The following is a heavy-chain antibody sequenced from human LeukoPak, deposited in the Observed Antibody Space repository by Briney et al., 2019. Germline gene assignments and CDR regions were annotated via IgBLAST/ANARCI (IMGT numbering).Heavy chain of an antibody. Sequence: GGSLRLSCAASAFTVSSNYMSWVRQAPGKGLEWVSVIYSGGSTYYADSVKGRLTISRDNSKNTLYLQMNSLRAEDTAVYYCASHRYCSSTSCYIGGQGTLVTVSS. J-gene: IGHJ4*02. CDR1: AFTVSSNY. D-gene: IGHD2-2*02. CDR3: ASHRYCSSTSCYI. V-gene: IGHV3-66*02. CDR2: IYSGGST.